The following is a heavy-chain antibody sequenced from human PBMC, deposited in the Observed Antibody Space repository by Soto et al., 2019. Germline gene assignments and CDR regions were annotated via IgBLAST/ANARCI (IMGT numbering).Heavy chain of an antibody. CDR2: ISAHNGIT. CDR3: ARGRYGDY. J-gene: IGHJ4*02. CDR1: GYAFTTYG. Sequence: QVHLVQSGAEVKKPGASVKVSCKGSGYAFTTYGITWVRQAPGQGLEWMGWISAHNGITNYAQKLQGRVTVTRDTSPRTAYLELRSLRSDDTAVYYCARGRYGDYWGQGALVTVSS. V-gene: IGHV1-18*01. D-gene: IGHD1-1*01.